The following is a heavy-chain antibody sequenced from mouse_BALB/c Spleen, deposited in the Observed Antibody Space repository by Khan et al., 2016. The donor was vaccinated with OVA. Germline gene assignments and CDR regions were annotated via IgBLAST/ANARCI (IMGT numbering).Heavy chain of an antibody. Sequence: EVQLQESGPELVKPGASVKISCKASGYTFTDYNMDWVKQSQGESLEWIGYIFPNTGDAGYNQKFKTKATLTVDVSSSTAYMELRSLTSEDSAVYFCARSGYGSFGYWGQGTLVTVSA. V-gene: IGHV1S29*02. J-gene: IGHJ3*01. CDR1: GYTFTDYN. D-gene: IGHD1-1*02. CDR3: ARSGYGSFGY. CDR2: IFPNTGDA.